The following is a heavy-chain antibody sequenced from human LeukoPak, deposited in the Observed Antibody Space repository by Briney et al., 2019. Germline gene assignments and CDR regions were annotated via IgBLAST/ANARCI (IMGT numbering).Heavy chain of an antibody. CDR1: GGTFSSYA. J-gene: IGHJ4*02. V-gene: IGHV1-69*01. D-gene: IGHD6-6*01. Sequence: GSSVKVSCKASGGTFSSYAISWVRQAPGQGLEWMGGIIPIFGTANYAQKFQGGVTITADESTSTAYMELSSLRSEDTAVYYCARGIGWQLEGPGFDYWGQGTLVTVSS. CDR3: ARGIGWQLEGPGFDY. CDR2: IIPIFGTA.